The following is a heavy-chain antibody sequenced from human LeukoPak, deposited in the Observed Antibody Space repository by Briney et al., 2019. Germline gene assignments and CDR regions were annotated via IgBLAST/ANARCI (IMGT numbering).Heavy chain of an antibody. CDR1: GFTFSSYA. Sequence: GRSLRLPCAASGFTFSSYAMHWVRQAPGKGLEWVAVISYDGSNKYYADSVKGRFTISRDNSKNTLYLQMNSLRAEDTAVYYCARDSGIEWLVAFDIWGQGTMVTVSS. CDR3: ARDSGIEWLVAFDI. V-gene: IGHV3-30-3*01. CDR2: ISYDGSNK. J-gene: IGHJ3*02. D-gene: IGHD6-19*01.